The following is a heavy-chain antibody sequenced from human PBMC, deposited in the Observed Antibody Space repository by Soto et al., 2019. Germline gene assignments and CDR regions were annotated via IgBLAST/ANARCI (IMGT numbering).Heavy chain of an antibody. Sequence: ASVKVSCKASGYTFTSYGISWVRQAPGQGLEWMGWISAYNGNTNYAQKLQGRVTMTTDTSTSTAYMELRSLRSDDTAVYYCAREQAWFGELSYLDYWGQGTLVTGSS. CDR2: ISAYNGNT. J-gene: IGHJ4*02. CDR3: AREQAWFGELSYLDY. V-gene: IGHV1-18*01. CDR1: GYTFTSYG. D-gene: IGHD3-10*01.